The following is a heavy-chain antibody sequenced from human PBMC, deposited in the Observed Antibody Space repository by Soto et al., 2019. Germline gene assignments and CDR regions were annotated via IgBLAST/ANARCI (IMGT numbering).Heavy chain of an antibody. CDR3: ARHPFVTTHRRGINWFDP. D-gene: IGHD2-15*01. CDR2: IYYSGST. J-gene: IGHJ5*02. Sequence: SETLSLTCTVSGGSISSSSYYWGWIRQPPGKGLEWIGSIYYSGSTYYNPSLKSRVTISVDTSKNQFSLKLSSVTAADTAVYYCARHPFVTTHRRGINWFDPWGQGTLVTVSS. V-gene: IGHV4-39*01. CDR1: GGSISSSSYY.